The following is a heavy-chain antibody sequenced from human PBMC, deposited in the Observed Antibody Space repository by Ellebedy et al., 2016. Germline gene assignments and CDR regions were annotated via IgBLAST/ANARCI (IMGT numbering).Heavy chain of an antibody. J-gene: IGHJ5*02. V-gene: IGHV3-23*01. CDR1: GIGFSDFF. D-gene: IGHD4-17*01. CDR2: ISAGGETT. CDR3: RPGHYANL. Sequence: GESLKISXAASGIGFSDFFMGWVRRAPGKGLEWVATISAGGETTYLADSVRGRFTVSRDNSKYILYLHMNNLRADDTAVYYCRPGHYANLWGHGTLVTVSS.